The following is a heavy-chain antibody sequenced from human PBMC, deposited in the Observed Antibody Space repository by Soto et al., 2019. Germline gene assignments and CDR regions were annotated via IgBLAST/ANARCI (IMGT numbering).Heavy chain of an antibody. V-gene: IGHV3-23*01. Sequence: EVQLLNSGGGLVQPGGSLRLSCAASGFTFSNYAMSWVRQAPGKGLEWVSAISGSGGSTYYADSVKGRLTISRDKSKSTLYLQMNSLRAEDTAVYYCARMRGGYNSDYWGQGTLVTVSS. CDR2: ISGSGGST. J-gene: IGHJ4*02. D-gene: IGHD3-22*01. CDR3: ARMRGGYNSDY. CDR1: GFTFSNYA.